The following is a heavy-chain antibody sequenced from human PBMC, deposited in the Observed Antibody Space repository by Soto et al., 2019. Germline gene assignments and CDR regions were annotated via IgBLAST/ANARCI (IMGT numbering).Heavy chain of an antibody. CDR2: INHSGST. D-gene: IGHD3-10*01. Sequence: PSETLSLTCTVSGGSISSGGYYWSWIRQPPGKGLEWIGEINHSGSTNYNPSLKSRVTISVDTSKNQFSLKLSSVTAADTAVYYCARAPRGNYGYPSYFDYWGQGTLVTVSS. V-gene: IGHV4-61*08. CDR3: ARAPRGNYGYPSYFDY. J-gene: IGHJ4*02. CDR1: GGSISSGGYY.